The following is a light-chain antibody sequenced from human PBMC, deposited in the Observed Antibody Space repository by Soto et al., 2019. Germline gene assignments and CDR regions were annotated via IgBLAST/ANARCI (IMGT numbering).Light chain of an antibody. Sequence: EIVLTQSPGTLSLSPGERANLSCRSSQSVSSSYLAWYQQKPGQAPRLLIYDTSDRATGIPDRFSASGSGTDFTLTISRLEPEDFAVYYCQHYGTSALFGPGTKVDIK. CDR3: QHYGTSAL. J-gene: IGKJ3*01. CDR1: QSVSSSY. CDR2: DTS. V-gene: IGKV3-20*01.